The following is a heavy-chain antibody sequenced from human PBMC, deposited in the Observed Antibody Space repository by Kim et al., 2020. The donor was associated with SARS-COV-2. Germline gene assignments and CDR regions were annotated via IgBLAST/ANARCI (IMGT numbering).Heavy chain of an antibody. J-gene: IGHJ4*02. CDR2: SK. Sequence: SKSYADSVKGRVTISGDNAKNTLYLQMNSLRAEDTAVYYCARGGSGSLDYWGQGTLVTVSS. CDR3: ARGGSGSLDY. D-gene: IGHD3-16*01. V-gene: IGHV3-74*01.